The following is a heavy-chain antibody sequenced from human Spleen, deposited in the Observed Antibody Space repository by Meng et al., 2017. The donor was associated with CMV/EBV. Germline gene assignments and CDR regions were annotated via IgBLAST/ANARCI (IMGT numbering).Heavy chain of an antibody. Sequence: GGSLRLSCAASGFTFSSYAMHWVRQAPGKGLEWVAVISYDGSNKYYADSVKGRFTISRDNSKNTLYLQMNSLRAEDTAVYYCAREVDPYCGGNVDYWGQGTLVTVSS. V-gene: IGHV3-30-3*01. CDR3: AREVDPYCGGNVDY. J-gene: IGHJ4*02. CDR1: GFTFSSYA. D-gene: IGHD2-21*01. CDR2: ISYDGSNK.